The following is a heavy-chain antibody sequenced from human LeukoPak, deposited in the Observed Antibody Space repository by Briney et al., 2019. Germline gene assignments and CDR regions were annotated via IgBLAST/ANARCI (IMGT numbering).Heavy chain of an antibody. CDR2: INPNSGGT. CDR1: GYTFTGYY. V-gene: IGHV1-2*02. J-gene: IGHJ4*02. Sequence: ASVKVSCKASGYTFTGYYMHWVRQAPGQGREWMGWINPNSGGTNYAQKFQGRVTMTRDTSISTAYMELSRLRSDDTAVYYCARDRSSSRWHFDYWGQGTLVTVSS. D-gene: IGHD6-19*01. CDR3: ARDRSSSRWHFDY.